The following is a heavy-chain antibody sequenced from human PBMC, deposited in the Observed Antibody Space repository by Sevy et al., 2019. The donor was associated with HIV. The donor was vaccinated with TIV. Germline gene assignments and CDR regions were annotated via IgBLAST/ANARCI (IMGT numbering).Heavy chain of an antibody. V-gene: IGHV3-30-3*01. CDR2: ISYDGSNK. Sequence: GGSLRLSCAASGFTFSSYAMHWVRQAPGKGLEWVAVISYDGSNKYYADSVKGRFTISRDNSKNRLYLQMNSLRAEDTAVYYCARDRRIVVVTSSWGAFDIWGQGTMVTVSS. D-gene: IGHD3-22*01. J-gene: IGHJ3*02. CDR3: ARDRRIVVVTSSWGAFDI. CDR1: GFTFSSYA.